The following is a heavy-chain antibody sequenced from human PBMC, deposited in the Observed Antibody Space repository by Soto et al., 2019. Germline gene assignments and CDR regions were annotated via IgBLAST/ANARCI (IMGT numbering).Heavy chain of an antibody. CDR2: INPNSGGT. J-gene: IGHJ4*02. V-gene: IGHV1-2*04. D-gene: IGHD3-10*01. CDR1: GYTFTGYY. CDR3: ARLGSGSYYNFDY. Sequence: QVQLVQSGAEVKKPGASVKVSCKASGYTFTGYYMHWVRQAPGQGLEWMGWINPNSGGTNYAQKFQGWVTMTRDTSISTAYMELSRLRSDDTDVYYFARLGSGSYYNFDYWGQGTLVTVSS.